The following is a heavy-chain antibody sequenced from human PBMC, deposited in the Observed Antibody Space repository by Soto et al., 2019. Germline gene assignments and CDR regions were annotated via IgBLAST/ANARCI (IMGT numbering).Heavy chain of an antibody. CDR1: GFTFSSYS. Sequence: KPGGSLRLSCAASGFTFSSYSMNWVRQAPGKGLEWVSSISSSSSYIYYADSVKGRFTISRDNAKNSLYLQMNSLRAEDTAVYYCARGSDGDYRSFYYYYGMDVWGQGTTVTVSS. J-gene: IGHJ6*02. CDR2: ISSSSSYI. D-gene: IGHD4-17*01. CDR3: ARGSDGDYRSFYYYYGMDV. V-gene: IGHV3-21*01.